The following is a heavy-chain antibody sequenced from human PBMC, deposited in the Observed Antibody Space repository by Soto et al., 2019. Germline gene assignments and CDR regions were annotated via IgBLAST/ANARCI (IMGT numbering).Heavy chain of an antibody. CDR1: GLTFSIYS. D-gene: IGHD1-7*01. J-gene: IGHJ6*02. V-gene: IGHV3-7*01. Sequence: WGALLVNCAASGLTFSIYSMSWVRQAPGKGLEWVANIKQDGSEKYYVDSVKGRFTISRDNAKNSLYLQMNSLRAEDTAVYYCARVRTTGAYYYGMDVWGQGTTVTVSS. CDR3: ARVRTTGAYYYGMDV. CDR2: IKQDGSEK.